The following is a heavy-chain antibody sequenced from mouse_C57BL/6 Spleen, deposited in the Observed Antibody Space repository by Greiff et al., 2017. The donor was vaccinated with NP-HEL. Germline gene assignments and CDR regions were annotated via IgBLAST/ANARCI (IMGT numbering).Heavy chain of an antibody. Sequence: VKLMESGPGLVAPSPSLSITCTVSGFSLTSYGVDWVRQPPGKGLDWLGVIWGGGSTHYNSALMSNLSISQDNSKSQVFVKMNSLQTDDTAMYYCAKHDPDGYFPFAYWGQGTLVTVSA. CDR2: IWGGGST. CDR3: AKHDPDGYFPFAY. V-gene: IGHV2-9*01. CDR1: GFSLTSYG. D-gene: IGHD2-3*01. J-gene: IGHJ3*01.